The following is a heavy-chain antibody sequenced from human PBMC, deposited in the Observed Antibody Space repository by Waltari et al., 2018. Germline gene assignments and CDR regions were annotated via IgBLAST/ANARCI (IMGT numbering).Heavy chain of an antibody. D-gene: IGHD2-2*01. J-gene: IGHJ5*02. CDR3: ARRVVVVPAAMKGWFDP. Sequence: QLQLQESGPGLVKPSETLSLTCTVSGGSISSSSYYWGWIRQPPGKGLEWIGSIYYSGSTYYNPSLKSRGTISVDTSKNQFSLKLSSVTAADTAVYYCARRVVVVPAAMKGWFDPWGQGTLVTVSS. V-gene: IGHV4-39*01. CDR1: GGSISSSSYY. CDR2: IYYSGST.